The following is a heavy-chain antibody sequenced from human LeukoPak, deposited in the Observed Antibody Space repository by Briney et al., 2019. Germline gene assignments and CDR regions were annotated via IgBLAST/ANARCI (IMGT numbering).Heavy chain of an antibody. D-gene: IGHD5-18*01. V-gene: IGHV3-21*04. CDR2: ISGSSTYI. CDR3: ASGIPFEY. J-gene: IGHJ4*02. Sequence: GGSLRLSCAASGFTFSTYTMNWVRQAPGKGLEWVSSISGSSTYIYYTDSVKGRFTVSRDNSKDTLYLQMSGLRAEDTAVYYCASGIPFEYWGQGTLVTVSS. CDR1: GFTFSTYT.